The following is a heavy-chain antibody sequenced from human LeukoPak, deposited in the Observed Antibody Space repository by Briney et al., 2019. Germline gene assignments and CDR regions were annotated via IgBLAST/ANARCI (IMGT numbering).Heavy chain of an antibody. Sequence: SETLSLTCTVSGGSISGYYWSWIRQPPGKGLEWIGEINHSGSTNYNPSLKSRVTISVDTSKNQFSLKLSSVTAADTAVYYCARAPYSSSWFDFDYYYGMDVWGQGTTVTVSS. D-gene: IGHD6-13*01. J-gene: IGHJ6*02. CDR3: ARAPYSSSWFDFDYYYGMDV. CDR1: GGSISGYY. V-gene: IGHV4-34*01. CDR2: INHSGST.